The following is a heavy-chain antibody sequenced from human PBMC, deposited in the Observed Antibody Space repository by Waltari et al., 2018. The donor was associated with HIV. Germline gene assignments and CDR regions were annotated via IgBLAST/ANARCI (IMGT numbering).Heavy chain of an antibody. CDR3: ARDSLAAAGSYNWFDP. D-gene: IGHD6-13*01. Sequence: EVQLVESGGGLVQPGGSLRLSCAASGFTFSSYWMHWVRQAPGKGLVWVSRINDDGSRTRYADSVKGRFTISRDNAKNTLYLQMNSLRAEDTAVYYCARDSLAAAGSYNWFDPWGQGTLVTVSS. CDR1: GFTFSSYW. CDR2: INDDGSRT. J-gene: IGHJ5*02. V-gene: IGHV3-74*01.